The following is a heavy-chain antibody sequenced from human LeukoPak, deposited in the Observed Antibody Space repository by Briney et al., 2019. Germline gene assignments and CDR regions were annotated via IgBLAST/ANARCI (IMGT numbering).Heavy chain of an antibody. V-gene: IGHV4-39*01. CDR2: IYYSGST. Sequence: SETLSPTCTVSGGSISSSSYYWGWIRQPPGRGLVWFGSIYYSGSTYYNPSLECRVIISVDTCKNRFSLKLSSVTAADTAVYYCAGHGPTTAGTGCFDPWGQGTLVTVSS. J-gene: IGHJ5*02. CDR1: GGSISSSSYY. D-gene: IGHD6-13*01. CDR3: AGHGPTTAGTGCFDP.